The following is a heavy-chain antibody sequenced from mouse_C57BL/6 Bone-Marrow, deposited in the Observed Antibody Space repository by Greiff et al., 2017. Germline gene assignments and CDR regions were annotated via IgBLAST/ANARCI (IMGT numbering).Heavy chain of an antibody. J-gene: IGHJ3*01. V-gene: IGHV5-6*02. CDR1: GFTFSSYG. CDR3: ARQGPLLFAY. Sequence: EVMLVESGGDLVKPGGSLKLSCAASGFTFSSYGMSWVRQTPDKMLEWVATISSGGSYTYYPDSVKGRFTISRDNAKNTLYLQMSSLKSEDTAMYYCARQGPLLFAYWGQGTLVTVSA. CDR2: ISSGGSYT. D-gene: IGHD3-3*01.